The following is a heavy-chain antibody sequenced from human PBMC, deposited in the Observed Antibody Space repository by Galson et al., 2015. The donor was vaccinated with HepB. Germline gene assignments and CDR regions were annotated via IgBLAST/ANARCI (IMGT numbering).Heavy chain of an antibody. CDR1: GFTFSSYG. D-gene: IGHD4-17*01. J-gene: IGHJ4*02. CDR3: AKDPRGYGDYPTGFDY. V-gene: IGHV3-30*18. Sequence: SLRLSCAASGFTFSSYGMHWVRQAPGKGLEWVAVISYDGSNKYYADSVKGRFTISRDNSKNTLYLQMNSMRAEDTAVYYCAKDPRGYGDYPTGFDYWGQGTLVTVSS. CDR2: ISYDGSNK.